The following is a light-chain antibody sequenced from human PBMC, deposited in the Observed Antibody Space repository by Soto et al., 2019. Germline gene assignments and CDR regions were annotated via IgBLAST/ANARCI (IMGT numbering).Light chain of an antibody. CDR2: GAS. CDR3: HQRQYWPPIT. V-gene: IGKV3-11*01. CDR1: QSVSSN. Sequence: EIEMTQSPATLSVSPLERAPLXWPASQSVSSNLAWYQQKPGQAPRLLIYGASNRATGIPARFSGSGSGTDFTLTISSLEPEDFAVYYCHQRQYWPPITFGQGTRLEIK. J-gene: IGKJ5*01.